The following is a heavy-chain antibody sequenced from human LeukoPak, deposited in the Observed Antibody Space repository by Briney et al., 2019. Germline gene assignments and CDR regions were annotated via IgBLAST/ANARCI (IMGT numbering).Heavy chain of an antibody. CDR3: ARGGLSRWYYYGSGSHWSDP. D-gene: IGHD3-10*01. CDR2: ISAYNGNT. CDR1: GYTFTSYG. Sequence: AAVKVSCKASGYTFTSYGISWVRQAPGQGLEWMGWISAYNGNTNYAQKLQGRVTMTTDTSTSTAYMELRSLRSDDTAVYYCARGGLSRWYYYGSGSHWSDPWGQGTLVTGSS. V-gene: IGHV1-18*01. J-gene: IGHJ5*02.